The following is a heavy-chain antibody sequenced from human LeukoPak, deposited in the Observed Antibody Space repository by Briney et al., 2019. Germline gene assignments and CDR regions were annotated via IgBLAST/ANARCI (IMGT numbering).Heavy chain of an antibody. V-gene: IGHV1-2*02. J-gene: IGHJ5*02. CDR1: GYTFITYY. D-gene: IGHD5-18*01. CDR3: ARNPTLQLWLPEARFDP. Sequence: ASVTVSCKPSGYTFITYYIHWLRQPPGKGLEWMGWINHHSGGTNSAQKFQGRVTFTRDTSINTAYMELSRLRSDDTAVYYCARNPTLQLWLPEARFDPWGQGTLVTVSS. CDR2: INHHSGGT.